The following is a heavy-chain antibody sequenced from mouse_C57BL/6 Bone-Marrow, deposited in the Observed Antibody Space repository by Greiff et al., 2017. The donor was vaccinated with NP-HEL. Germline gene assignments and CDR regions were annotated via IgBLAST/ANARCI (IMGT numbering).Heavy chain of an antibody. CDR3: ARLYDKGFYYAMDY. CDR1: GYTFTDYN. D-gene: IGHD2-3*01. Sequence: LVKPGASVKMSCKASGYTFTDYNMHWVKQSHGKSLEWIGYINPNNGGTSYNQKFKGKATLTVNKSSSTAYMELRSLTSEDSAVYYCARLYDKGFYYAMDYWGQGTSVTVSS. CDR2: INPNNGGT. J-gene: IGHJ4*01. V-gene: IGHV1-22*01.